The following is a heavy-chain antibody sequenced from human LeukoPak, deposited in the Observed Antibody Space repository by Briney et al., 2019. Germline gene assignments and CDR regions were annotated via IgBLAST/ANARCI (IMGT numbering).Heavy chain of an antibody. V-gene: IGHV3-30-3*01. J-gene: IGHJ4*02. CDR1: GFTFSSYA. CDR2: ISYDGSNK. D-gene: IGHD4-11*01. CDR3: ATETTVTGEFDY. Sequence: GRSLRLSCAASGFTFSSYAMHRVRQAPGKGLEWVAVISYDGSNKYYADSVKGRFTISRDNSKNTLYLQMNSLRAEDTAVYYCATETTVTGEFDYWGQGTLVTVSS.